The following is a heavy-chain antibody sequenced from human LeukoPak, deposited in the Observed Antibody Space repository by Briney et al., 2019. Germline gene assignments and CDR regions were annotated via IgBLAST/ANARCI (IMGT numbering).Heavy chain of an antibody. J-gene: IGHJ4*02. CDR2: ISYSGTT. CDR3: ARGKLYFAPPVGFDH. D-gene: IGHD3-9*01. V-gene: IGHV4-59*01. Sequence: SETLSLTCTVSGGSISSYYWSWIRQPPGKGLEWIGDISYSGTTNYKYSLKSRVTMSVDTSKNQFSLKLSSVTAADTAVYYCARGKLYFAPPVGFDHWGQGALVTVSS. CDR1: GGSISSYY.